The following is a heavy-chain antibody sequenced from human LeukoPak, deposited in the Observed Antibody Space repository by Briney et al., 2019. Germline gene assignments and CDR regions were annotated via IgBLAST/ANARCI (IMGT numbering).Heavy chain of an antibody. Sequence: EAGTSLRLSCAASGFTFTSYGMHWVRQSPGKGLEWVALITYDGYYKYYSDSVKGRFTISSDTSKNTLYLQMNSLRAEDTAVYYCARDYGSGSPWYFDFWGQGTLVTVSS. CDR2: ITYDGYYK. D-gene: IGHD3-10*01. CDR1: GFTFTSYG. CDR3: ARDYGSGSPWYFDF. V-gene: IGHV3-30*03. J-gene: IGHJ4*02.